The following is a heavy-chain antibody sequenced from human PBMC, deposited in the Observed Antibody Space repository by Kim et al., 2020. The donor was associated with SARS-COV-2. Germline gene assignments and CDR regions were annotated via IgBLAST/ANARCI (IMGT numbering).Heavy chain of an antibody. D-gene: IGHD3-16*01. V-gene: IGHV1-69*13. J-gene: IGHJ6*02. CDR3: ARYPLRGGGMDV. CDR2: IIPIFGTA. Sequence: SVKVSCKASGGTFSSYAISWVRQAPGQGLEWMGGIIPIFGTANYAQKFQGRVTITADESTSTAYMELSSLTSEDTAVYYCARYPLRGGGMDVWGQGTTVTVSS. CDR1: GGTFSSYA.